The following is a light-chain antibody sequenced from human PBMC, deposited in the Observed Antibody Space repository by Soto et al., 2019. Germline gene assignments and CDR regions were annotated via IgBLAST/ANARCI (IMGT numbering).Light chain of an antibody. CDR3: NSYAGKNNFVV. CDR2: DVS. Sequence: QSVLAQPASVSGSPGQSITISCAGTSSDIGAYKYVSWYQQHPGKAPTLVIYDVSNRPSGVSNRFSGSKSGNTASLTISGLQHEDEAVYYCNSYAGKNNFVVFGGGTQLTVL. J-gene: IGLJ2*01. V-gene: IGLV2-14*01. CDR1: SSDIGAYKY.